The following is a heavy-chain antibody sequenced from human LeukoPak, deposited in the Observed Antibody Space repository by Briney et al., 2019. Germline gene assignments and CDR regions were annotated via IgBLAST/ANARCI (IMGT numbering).Heavy chain of an antibody. Sequence: GESLKIPCKGSGYIFTSYWIGWVRQMPGKGLEWMGIIYPGDSDTRYSPSFQGQVTISADKSISTAYLQWSSLKASDTAMYYCARRRKYSSGFYYFDYWGQGTLVTVSS. CDR3: ARRRKYSSGFYYFDY. J-gene: IGHJ4*02. V-gene: IGHV5-51*01. CDR2: IYPGDSDT. CDR1: GYIFTSYW. D-gene: IGHD6-19*01.